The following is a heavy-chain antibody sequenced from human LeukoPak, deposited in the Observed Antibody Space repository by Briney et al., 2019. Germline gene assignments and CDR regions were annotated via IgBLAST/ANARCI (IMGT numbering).Heavy chain of an antibody. V-gene: IGHV3-30*02. D-gene: IGHD2-15*01. CDR3: AKDAYSRGYMDV. CDR1: GFTFSSYG. J-gene: IGHJ6*03. CDR2: IRYDGSNK. Sequence: GGPLRLSCAASGFTFSSYGMHWVRQAPGKGLEWVAFIRYDGSNKYYADSVKGRFTISRDNSKNTLYLQMNSLRAEDTAVYYCAKDAYSRGYMDVWGKGTTVTVSS.